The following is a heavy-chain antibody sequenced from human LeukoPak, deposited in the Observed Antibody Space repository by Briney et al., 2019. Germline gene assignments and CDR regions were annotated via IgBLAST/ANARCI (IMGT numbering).Heavy chain of an antibody. D-gene: IGHD3-10*01. Sequence: GGSLRLSSAASGFTFSSYAMHWVRQAPGKGLEWVAVISYDGSNKYYADSVKGRFTISRDNSKNTLYLQMNSLRAEDTAVYYCARDSGPYNSYYYYGMDVWGQGTTVTVSS. V-gene: IGHV3-30-3*01. J-gene: IGHJ6*02. CDR3: ARDSGPYNSYYYYGMDV. CDR1: GFTFSSYA. CDR2: ISYDGSNK.